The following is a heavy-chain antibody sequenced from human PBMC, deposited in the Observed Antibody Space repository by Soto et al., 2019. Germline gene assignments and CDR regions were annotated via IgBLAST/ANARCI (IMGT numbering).Heavy chain of an antibody. CDR1: SGSISSYY. D-gene: IGHD6-25*01. Sequence: SETLSLTCTVSSGSISSYYWNWIRQPPGKGLEWIGYIYYSGSTNHNPSLKSRLTISVDTSKSQFSLKLSSVTAADTAVYYCARDRRRYNSGFAFDVWGQGTLVTVSS. CDR3: ARDRRRYNSGFAFDV. V-gene: IGHV4-59*01. J-gene: IGHJ3*01. CDR2: IYYSGST.